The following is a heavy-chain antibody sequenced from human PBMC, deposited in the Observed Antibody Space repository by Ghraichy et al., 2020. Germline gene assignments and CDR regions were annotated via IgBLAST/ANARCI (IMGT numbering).Heavy chain of an antibody. CDR1: GFTFSGYW. J-gene: IGHJ6*02. CDR3: AKNVVAAGKIYYYYYGMDV. D-gene: IGHD2-2*01. Sequence: LTCAASGFTFSGYWMTWVRQAPGKGLEWVASIKQDGSEEIYVDSVKGRFTISRDNAKTSLDLQMNSLRAEDTAVYYCAKNVVAAGKIYYYYYGMDVWGQGTTVTVSS. V-gene: IGHV3-7*01. CDR2: IKQDGSEE.